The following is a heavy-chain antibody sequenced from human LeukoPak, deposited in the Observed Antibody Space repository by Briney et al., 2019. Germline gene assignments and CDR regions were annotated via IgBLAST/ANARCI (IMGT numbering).Heavy chain of an antibody. J-gene: IGHJ3*02. V-gene: IGHV3-23*01. D-gene: IGHD4-11*01. CDR1: GFTFSNYV. Sequence: GGSLRLSCAASGFTFSNYVMSWVRQAPGKGLEWVSAISGSGGNTYYADSVKGRFTISRDSSKNTLYLQMNSLRAEDAAVYYCANEYSKGDIWGQGTMVTVSS. CDR2: ISGSGGNT. CDR3: ANEYSKGDI.